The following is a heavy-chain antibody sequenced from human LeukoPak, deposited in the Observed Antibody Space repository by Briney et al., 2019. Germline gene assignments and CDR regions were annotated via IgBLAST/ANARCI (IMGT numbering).Heavy chain of an antibody. J-gene: IGHJ3*02. Sequence: GGSLRLSCAASGFIFNSHGMHWVRQAPDKGLEWVAVISDDGSKGYYADSVKGRFTISRENSKNVLYLQMSSLRAEDTAVYYCARGRRYYDSSGYSSDAFDIWGQGTMVTVSS. CDR2: ISDDGSKG. CDR1: GFIFNSHG. D-gene: IGHD3-22*01. CDR3: ARGRRYYDSSGYSSDAFDI. V-gene: IGHV3-30*03.